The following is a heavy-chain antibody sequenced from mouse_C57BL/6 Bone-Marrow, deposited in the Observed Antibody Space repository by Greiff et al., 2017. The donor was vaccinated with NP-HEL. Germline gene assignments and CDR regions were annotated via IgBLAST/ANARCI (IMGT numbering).Heavy chain of an antibody. V-gene: IGHV10-1*01. CDR3: VRHDSPEFAY. CDR2: IRSKSNNYAT. D-gene: IGHD2-13*01. CDR1: GFSFNTYA. Sequence: EESGGGLVQPKGSLKLSCAASGFSFNTYAMNWVRQAPGKGLEWVARIRSKSNNYATYYADSVKDRFTISRDDSESMLYLQMNNLKTEDTAMYYCVRHDSPEFAYWGQGTLVTVSA. J-gene: IGHJ3*01.